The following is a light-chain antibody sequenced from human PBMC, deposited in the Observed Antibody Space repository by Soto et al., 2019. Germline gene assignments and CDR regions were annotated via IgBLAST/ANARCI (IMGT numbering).Light chain of an antibody. V-gene: IGLV2-14*01. J-gene: IGLJ2*01. Sequence: QSAPTQPASVSGSPGQSITISCTGTSSDIGNYDFVSWYQQVAGTAPKAMIYEVSSRPSGVSNRFSGSKSGNTASLTISGLQAEDEAYYYCSSYTTSTSFILFGGGTKVTVL. CDR3: SSYTTSTSFIL. CDR1: SSDIGNYDF. CDR2: EVS.